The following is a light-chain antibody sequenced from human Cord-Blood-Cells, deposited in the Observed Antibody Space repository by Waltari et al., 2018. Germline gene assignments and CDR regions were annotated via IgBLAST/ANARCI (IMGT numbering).Light chain of an antibody. CDR2: YDS. V-gene: IGLV3-21*04. Sequence: SYVLTQPPSVSVAPGKPARITCGGNNIGSKSVHWDQQEPGQAPVLVIYYDSDRPSGIRARFSGSNSGNTATLTIRRVEAGDESDYYCQVWDSSSDHWVFGGGTKLTVL. CDR3: QVWDSSSDHWV. J-gene: IGLJ3*02. CDR1: NIGSKS.